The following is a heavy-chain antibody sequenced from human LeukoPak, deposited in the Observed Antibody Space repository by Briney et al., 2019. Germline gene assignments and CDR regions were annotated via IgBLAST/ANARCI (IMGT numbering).Heavy chain of an antibody. V-gene: IGHV3-74*01. CDR2: INGDGRST. CDR1: GLTFPNNG. Sequence: GGSLRLSCVASGLTFPNNGMMWFRQAPGKGLVWVSYINGDGRSTTYADSVKGRFTISRDNAKNTLYLQMNSLRAEDTAMYYCARNYNGMSCWGQGTLVIVSS. J-gene: IGHJ1*01. D-gene: IGHD1-26*01. CDR3: ARNYNGMSC.